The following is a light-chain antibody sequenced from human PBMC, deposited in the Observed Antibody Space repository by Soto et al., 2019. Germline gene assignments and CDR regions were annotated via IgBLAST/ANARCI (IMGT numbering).Light chain of an antibody. CDR2: GAA. J-gene: IGKJ2*01. CDR1: QSVSSSY. CDR3: QPYGSSPYT. V-gene: IGKV3-20*01. Sequence: EIVLTQSPGTLSLSPGERATLSCRASQSVSSSYLAWYQQKNGQPPRLLLYGAASRVTGIPDRFSGTGSVTDFALTISRLEHGDFAVYYCQPYGSSPYTFCQGTKLESK.